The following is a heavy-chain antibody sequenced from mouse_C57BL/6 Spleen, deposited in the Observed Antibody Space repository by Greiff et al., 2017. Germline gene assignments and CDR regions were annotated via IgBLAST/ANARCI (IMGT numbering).Heavy chain of an antibody. V-gene: IGHV1-15*01. CDR2: IDPETGGT. CDR1: GYTFTDYE. CDR3: TRYWDGFAY. D-gene: IGHD4-1*01. Sequence: QVQLKESGAELVRPGASVTLSCKASGYTFTDYEMHWVKQTPVHGLEWIGAIDPETGGTAYNQKFKGKAILTADKSTSTAYMEHRSLTSEDSAVYYCTRYWDGFAYWGQGTLVTVSA. J-gene: IGHJ3*01.